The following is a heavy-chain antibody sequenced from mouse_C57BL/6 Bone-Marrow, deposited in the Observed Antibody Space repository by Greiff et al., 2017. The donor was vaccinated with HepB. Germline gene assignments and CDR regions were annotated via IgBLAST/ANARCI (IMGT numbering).Heavy chain of an antibody. Sequence: VQLQQSGPELVKPGASVKISCKASGYTFTDYYINWVKQRPGQGLEWIGWIFPGSGSTYYNEKFKGKATLTVDKSSSTAYMLLSSLTSEDSAVYFCARPTVVATGAMDYWGQGTSVTVSS. V-gene: IGHV1-75*01. J-gene: IGHJ4*01. CDR1: GYTFTDYY. D-gene: IGHD1-1*01. CDR3: ARPTVVATGAMDY. CDR2: IFPGSGST.